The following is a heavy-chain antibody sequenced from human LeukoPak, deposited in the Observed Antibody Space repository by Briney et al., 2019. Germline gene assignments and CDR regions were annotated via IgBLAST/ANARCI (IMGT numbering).Heavy chain of an antibody. CDR1: GFTFSSYA. CDR3: VKDRGYCSGGSCVHDAFDI. D-gene: IGHD2-15*01. V-gene: IGHV3-64D*06. J-gene: IGHJ3*02. Sequence: AGGSLRLSCSASGFTFSSYAMHWVRQAPGKGLEYVSAISSNGGSTYYADSVKGRFTISRDNSKNTLYLQMSSLRAEDTAVHYCVKDRGYCSGGSCVHDAFDIWGQGTMVTVSS. CDR2: ISSNGGST.